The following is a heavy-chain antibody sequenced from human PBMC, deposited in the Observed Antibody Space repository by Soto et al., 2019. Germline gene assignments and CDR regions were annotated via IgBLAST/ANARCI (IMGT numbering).Heavy chain of an antibody. J-gene: IGHJ3*02. CDR2: ISGSGGST. V-gene: IGHV3-23*01. D-gene: IGHD3-22*01. CDR3: AKDRAVDSSGYYDAFDI. CDR1: GFTFSSYA. Sequence: EVQLLESGGGLVQPGGSLRLSCAASGFTFSSYAMSWVRQAPGKGLEWVSAISGSGGSTYYADSVKGRFTISRDNSKNTLYLQMNSLRAEDTAVYYCAKDRAVDSSGYYDAFDIWGQGTMVTVSS.